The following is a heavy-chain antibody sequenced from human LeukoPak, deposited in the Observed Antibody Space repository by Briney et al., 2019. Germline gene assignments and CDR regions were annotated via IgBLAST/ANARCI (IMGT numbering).Heavy chain of an antibody. CDR2: INPSGGST. D-gene: IGHD3-9*01. Sequence: ASVKVSCKASGYTFTSYYMHWVRQAPGQGLEWMGIINPSGGSTSYAQKFQGRVTMTRDTSTSTVYMELSSLRSEDTAVYYCARERGKLRYFDWPHYYYGMDVWVKGTTVTVSS. CDR1: GYTFTSYY. V-gene: IGHV1-46*01. CDR3: ARERGKLRYFDWPHYYYGMDV. J-gene: IGHJ6*04.